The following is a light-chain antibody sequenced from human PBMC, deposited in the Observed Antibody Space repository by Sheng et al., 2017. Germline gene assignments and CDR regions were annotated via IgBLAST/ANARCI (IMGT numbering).Light chain of an antibody. CDR3: LLSYSGTRV. J-gene: IGLJ3*02. Sequence: QAVVTQEPSLTVSPGGTVTLTCGSSTGAVTSGHYAYWFQQKPGQAPRTLIHDTSDKHSWTPARFSGSLLGGKAALTLSGAQPEDEADYYCLLSYSGTRVFGGGTKLTVL. V-gene: IGLV7-46*01. CDR2: DTS. CDR1: TGAVTSGHY.